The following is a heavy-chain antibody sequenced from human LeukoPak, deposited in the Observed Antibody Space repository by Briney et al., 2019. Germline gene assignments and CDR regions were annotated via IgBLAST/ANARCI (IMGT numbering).Heavy chain of an antibody. CDR2: IWYDGKNQ. J-gene: IGHJ4*02. Sequence: QPGGSLRLSCAASGFTFSNYAMHWVRQVPGKGLEWVSAIWYDGKNQYYADSVKGRFTISRDNSKNTVYLQMDSLRAEDTAVYYCARAGGLIASTGIDFWGQGTLVSLSS. D-gene: IGHD6-13*01. CDR1: GFTFSNYA. V-gene: IGHV3-33*01. CDR3: ARAGGLIASTGIDF.